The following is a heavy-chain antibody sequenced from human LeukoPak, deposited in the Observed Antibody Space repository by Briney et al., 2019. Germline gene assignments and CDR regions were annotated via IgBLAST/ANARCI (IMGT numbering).Heavy chain of an antibody. CDR2: ISGSGGTT. V-gene: IGHV3-23*01. CDR3: AKDQGIQLWLKYFQH. Sequence: PGGSLRLSCAASGFTFSSYAMTWVRQAPGKGLEWVSAISGSGGTTLYADSVKGRFTISRDNSKSTLYLQMNSLRAEDTAVYYCAKDQGIQLWLKYFQHWGQGTLVTVSS. D-gene: IGHD5-18*01. CDR1: GFTFSSYA. J-gene: IGHJ1*01.